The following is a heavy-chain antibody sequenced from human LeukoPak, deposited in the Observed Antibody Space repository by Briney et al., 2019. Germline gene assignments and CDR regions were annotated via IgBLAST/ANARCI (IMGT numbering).Heavy chain of an antibody. J-gene: IGHJ5*02. CDR2: ILYTRTT. CDR1: RASISSYY. V-gene: IGHV4-59*01. Sequence: RPSETLSLTCTVSRASISSYYWRWIRQPPGKGLEWIGDILYTRTTKYNPSLQSRVTISVDTSKNQFSLKLSSVTAADTAVYYCARARAGMVRGTQGWFDPWGQGTLVTVSS. D-gene: IGHD3-10*01. CDR3: ARARAGMVRGTQGWFDP.